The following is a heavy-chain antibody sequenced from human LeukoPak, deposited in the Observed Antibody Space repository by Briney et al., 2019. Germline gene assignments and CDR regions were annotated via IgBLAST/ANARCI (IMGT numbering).Heavy chain of an antibody. Sequence: XKASGYTFTGYYMHWVRQAPGQGLEWMGWINPNSGGTNYAQKFQGRVTMTRDTSISTAYMELSRLSSDDTAVYYCARETYYYDSSGYSYYMDVWGKGTTVTVSS. CDR1: GYTFTGYY. J-gene: IGHJ6*03. CDR2: INPNSGGT. D-gene: IGHD3-22*01. CDR3: ARETYYYDSSGYSYYMDV. V-gene: IGHV1-2*02.